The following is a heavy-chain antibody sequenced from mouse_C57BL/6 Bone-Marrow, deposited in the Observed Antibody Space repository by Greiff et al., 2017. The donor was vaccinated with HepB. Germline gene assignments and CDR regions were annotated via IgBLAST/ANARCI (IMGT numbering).Heavy chain of an antibody. CDR1: GFNIKDYY. J-gene: IGHJ2*01. Sequence: VQLKESEAELVRPGASVKLSCTASGFNIKDYYMHWVKQRPEQGLEWIGRIDPEDGDTEYAPKFQGKATMTADTSSNTAYLQLSSLTSEDTAVYYCTTWILRYPYYFDYWGQGTTLTVSS. CDR3: TTWILRYPYYFDY. D-gene: IGHD1-1*01. V-gene: IGHV14-1*01. CDR2: IDPEDGDT.